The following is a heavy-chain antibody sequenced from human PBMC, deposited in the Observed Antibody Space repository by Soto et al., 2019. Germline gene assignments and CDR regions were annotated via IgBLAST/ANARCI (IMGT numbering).Heavy chain of an antibody. D-gene: IGHD2-2*03. V-gene: IGHV3-30*03. J-gene: IGHJ4*02. CDR2: ISSDGRHT. CDR1: GFTFSSHG. CDR3: DTDLIHGYVDY. Sequence: PGGSLRLSCAASGFTFSSHGMHWVRQDTGKGLEWVALISSDGRHTYYPDSVGGRFTISRDNSKNTLYLQMNSLRIEDTAVYYCDTDLIHGYVDYWGQGTLVTVSS.